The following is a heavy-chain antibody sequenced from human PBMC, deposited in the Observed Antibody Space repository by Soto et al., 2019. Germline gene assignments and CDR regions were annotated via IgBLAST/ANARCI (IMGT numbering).Heavy chain of an antibody. CDR3: ATVSLQLTTMDY. CDR2: IYHSGST. Sequence: SETLSLTCTVSVGSVSSGSYYWNWIRQPPGKGLEWIGSIYHSGSTDYNPSLKSRVTISVDTSKNQFSLKLGSVTAADTAVYYCATVSLQLTTMDYWGQGALVTVSS. D-gene: IGHD4-4*01. J-gene: IGHJ4*02. CDR1: VGSVSSGSYY. V-gene: IGHV4-61*01.